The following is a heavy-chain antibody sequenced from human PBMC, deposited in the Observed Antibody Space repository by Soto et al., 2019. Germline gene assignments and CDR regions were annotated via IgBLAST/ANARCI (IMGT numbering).Heavy chain of an antibody. V-gene: IGHV4-34*01. CDR2: INHSGST. CDR3: ETGYTQNYGDDFEYFQH. Sequence: SETLSLTCAVYGGSLSGYYWSWIRQPPGKGLEWIGEINHSGSTNYNPSLKSRVTISVDTSKNQFSLKLTSVTAADTAVYYCETGYTQNYGDDFEYFQHWGQDTLVNVSS. D-gene: IGHD4-17*01. J-gene: IGHJ1*01. CDR1: GGSLSGYY.